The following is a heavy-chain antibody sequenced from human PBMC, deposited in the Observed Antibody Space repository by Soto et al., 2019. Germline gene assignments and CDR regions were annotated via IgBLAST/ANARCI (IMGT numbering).Heavy chain of an antibody. CDR1: GFTFIGYA. J-gene: IGHJ5*02. CDR3: AGWEITFGGVIP. D-gene: IGHD3-16*01. CDR2: ISGSGGST. V-gene: IGHV3-23*01. Sequence: GGSMRLSCAAAGFTFIGYARSWVRQAPGKGLEWVSAISGSGGSTYYADSVKGRFTISRDNSKNTLYLQMNSLRAEDTAVYYCAGWEITFGGVIPWGQGTLVTVSS.